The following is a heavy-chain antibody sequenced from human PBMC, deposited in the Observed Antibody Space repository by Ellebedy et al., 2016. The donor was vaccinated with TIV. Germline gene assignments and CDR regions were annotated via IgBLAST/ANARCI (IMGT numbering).Heavy chain of an antibody. CDR2: ISSHGMTT. CDR3: ARGGYDFWNPRY. V-gene: IGHV3-30*03. Sequence: GESLKISCAASGFIFNSHGMHWVRQAPGKGLEWVAVISSHGMTTYYADSVKGRFTISRDNAKNSLYLQMNSLRAEDTAVYYCARGGYDFWNPRYWGQGTLVTVSS. J-gene: IGHJ4*02. D-gene: IGHD3-3*01. CDR1: GFIFNSHG.